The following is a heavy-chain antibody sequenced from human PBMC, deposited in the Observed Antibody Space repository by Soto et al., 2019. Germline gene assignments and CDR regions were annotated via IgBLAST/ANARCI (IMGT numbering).Heavy chain of an antibody. V-gene: IGHV1-3*01. J-gene: IGHJ4*02. Sequence: ASVKVSCKTSGYTFTTYAMHWVRQAPGQRLEWMGWINVGNAKTKYSQKFQGRVTITRATSATTAYIELSSLRFEDTAVYYCARAAYSSGWDSYFDYWGQGTLVTVSS. CDR3: ARAAYSSGWDSYFDY. D-gene: IGHD6-19*01. CDR1: GYTFTTYA. CDR2: INVGNAKT.